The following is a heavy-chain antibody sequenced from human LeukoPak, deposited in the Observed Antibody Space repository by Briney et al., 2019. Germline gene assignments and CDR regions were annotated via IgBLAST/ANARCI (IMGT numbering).Heavy chain of an antibody. Sequence: GGSLRLSCAASGFTFSTYTVNWVRQAPGKGLEWISYISGSSTTIYYADSVRGRFTIFRDNAKNSLYLQMDSLRAEDTAVYYCARAAFDFWSGSQYYFDYWGQGTLVTVSS. D-gene: IGHD3-3*01. CDR2: ISGSSTTI. CDR3: ARAAFDFWSGSQYYFDY. J-gene: IGHJ4*02. V-gene: IGHV3-48*04. CDR1: GFTFSTYT.